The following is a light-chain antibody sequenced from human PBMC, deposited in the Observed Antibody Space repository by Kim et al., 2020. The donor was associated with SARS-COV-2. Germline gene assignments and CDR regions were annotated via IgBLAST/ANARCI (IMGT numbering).Light chain of an antibody. CDR1: NSNIGKNT. CDR2: TND. V-gene: IGLV1-44*01. CDR3: AAWDDSLDSPV. Sequence: HSVLTQPPSASATPGQRVTISCTGSNSNIGKNTVNWFQQFPGTAPKLVVYTNDQRPSGVPDRFSGSKSGTSASLAISGLRSEDEGDYYCAAWDDSLDSPVFGGGTKVTVL. J-gene: IGLJ3*02.